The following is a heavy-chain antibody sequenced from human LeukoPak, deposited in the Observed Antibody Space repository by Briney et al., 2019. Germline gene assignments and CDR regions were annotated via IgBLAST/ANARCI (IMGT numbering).Heavy chain of an antibody. Sequence: ASVKVSCKASGYTFTSYYMHWVRQAPGQGLEWMGGIIPIFGTANYAQKFQGRVTITADESTSTAYMELSSLRSEDTAVYYCARTPNQKTYYYFDYWGQGTLVTVSS. CDR1: GYTFTSYY. CDR2: IIPIFGTA. CDR3: ARTPNQKTYYYFDY. J-gene: IGHJ4*02. V-gene: IGHV1-69*13. D-gene: IGHD1-14*01.